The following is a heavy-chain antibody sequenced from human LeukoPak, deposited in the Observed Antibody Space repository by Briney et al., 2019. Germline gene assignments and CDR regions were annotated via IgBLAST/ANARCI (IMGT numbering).Heavy chain of an antibody. J-gene: IGHJ5*02. D-gene: IGHD2-21*02. CDR3: ARDLLRAYCGGDCYGSWFDP. Sequence: SVKVSCKASGGTFSSYAISWVRQAPGQGLEWMGRIIPICGIASYAQKFQGRVTITADKCTSTASMELSSLRSEDTAVYYCARDLLRAYCGGDCYGSWFDPWGQGTLVTVSS. CDR2: IIPICGIA. V-gene: IGHV1-69*04. CDR1: GGTFSSYA.